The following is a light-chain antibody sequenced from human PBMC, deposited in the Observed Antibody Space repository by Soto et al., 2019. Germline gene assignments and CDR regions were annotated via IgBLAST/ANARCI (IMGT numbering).Light chain of an antibody. CDR3: AAWDDSLSGYV. V-gene: IGLV1-47*01. CDR2: RNN. CDR1: SSNIGSNY. Sequence: QSVLTQPPSASGTPGQRVTISCSGSSSNIGSNYVYWYQQLPGTAPKLLIYRNNQRPSGVPDRFSGSTSGTSASLAISGLRSEHEADYYCAAWDDSLSGYVFGTGTKLTVL. J-gene: IGLJ1*01.